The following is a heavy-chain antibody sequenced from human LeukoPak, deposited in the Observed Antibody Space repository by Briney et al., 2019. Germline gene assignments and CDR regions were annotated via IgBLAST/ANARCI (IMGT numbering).Heavy chain of an antibody. CDR2: IYYSGST. Sequence: PSETVSLTCTVSGGSISSYYWSWIRQPPGKGLEWIGYIYYSGSTNYNPSLKSRVTISVDTSKNQFSLKLSSVTAADTAVYYCARVGSYDSSGPLGDWFDPWGQGTLVTVSS. J-gene: IGHJ5*02. CDR3: ARVGSYDSSGPLGDWFDP. V-gene: IGHV4-59*01. CDR1: GGSISSYY. D-gene: IGHD3-22*01.